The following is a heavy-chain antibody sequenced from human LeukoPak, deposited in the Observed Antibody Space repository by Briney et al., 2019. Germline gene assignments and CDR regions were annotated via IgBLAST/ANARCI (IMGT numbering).Heavy chain of an antibody. J-gene: IGHJ5*02. D-gene: IGHD2-8*02. CDR2: INPNSGGT. CDR3: ARDRQAVGGPSNWFDP. CDR1: GYTFTGYY. Sequence: GASVKVSCKASGYTFTGYYMHWVRQAPGQGLEWMGWINPNSGGTNYAQKFQGRVTMTRDTSISTAYMELSRLRSDDTAVYYCARDRQAVGGPSNWFDPWGQGTLVTVSS. V-gene: IGHV1-2*02.